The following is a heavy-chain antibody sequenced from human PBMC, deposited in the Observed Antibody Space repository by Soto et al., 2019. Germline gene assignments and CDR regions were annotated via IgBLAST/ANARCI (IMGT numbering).Heavy chain of an antibody. CDR3: TIVRVADSALDH. J-gene: IGHJ4*02. CDR1: GFSFSISP. Sequence: QVQLVESGGGVVQPGRSLRLSCAASGFSFSISPMHWVRQAPGKGPEWVALISYDGTNKFYADSVKGRFTISRDNSKSTLYLHVDSLRPEDAAVYYCTIVRVADSALDHWGQGTLVTVSS. CDR2: ISYDGTNK. V-gene: IGHV3-30-3*01. D-gene: IGHD3-10*02.